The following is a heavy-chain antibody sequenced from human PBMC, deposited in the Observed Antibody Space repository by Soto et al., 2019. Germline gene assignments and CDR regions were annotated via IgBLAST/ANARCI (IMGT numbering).Heavy chain of an antibody. Sequence: SVKVSCKASGDTFNCYAISWVRQAPGQGLVCVGGIIANFNAAKSAQKFQDRLTITADESTSTAYMEMSRLRSEDTAVYYCARGSFYDASHSFDTPVIYYRYFGLVVGGQGTTVTVSS. CDR2: IIANFNAA. J-gene: IGHJ6*02. CDR1: GDTFNCYA. CDR3: ARGSFYDASHSFDTPVIYYRYFGLVV. D-gene: IGHD3-16*02. V-gene: IGHV1-69*13.